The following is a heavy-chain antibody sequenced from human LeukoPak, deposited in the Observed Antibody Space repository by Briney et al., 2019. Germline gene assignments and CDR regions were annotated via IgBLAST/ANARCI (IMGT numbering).Heavy chain of an antibody. J-gene: IGHJ4*02. V-gene: IGHV4-39*01. CDR1: GGSISFSSYY. Sequence: SETLSLTCTVSGGSISFSSYYWGWIRQPPGKGLEWIGTIYYSGSTYYNPSLKSRVTISVDTSKNQFSLKLSSVTAADTAVYYCAAGTRFDYWGQGTLVTVSS. D-gene: IGHD3-10*01. CDR3: AAGTRFDY. CDR2: IYYSGST.